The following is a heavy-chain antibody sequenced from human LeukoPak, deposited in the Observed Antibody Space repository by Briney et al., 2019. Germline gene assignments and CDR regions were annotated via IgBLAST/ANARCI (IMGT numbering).Heavy chain of an antibody. J-gene: IGHJ5*02. Sequence: SETLSLTCAVYGGSFSGYYWSWIRQPPGKGLEWIGEINHSGSTNYNPSLKSRVTISVDTSKNQFSLKLSSVTAADTAVYYCARRRREGYCTSTSCPNWFDPWGQGTLVTVSS. CDR2: INHSGST. CDR3: ARRRREGYCTSTSCPNWFDP. D-gene: IGHD2-2*01. V-gene: IGHV4-34*01. CDR1: GGSFSGYY.